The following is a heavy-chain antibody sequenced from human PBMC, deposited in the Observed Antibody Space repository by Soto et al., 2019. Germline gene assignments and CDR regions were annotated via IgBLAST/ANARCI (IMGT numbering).Heavy chain of an antibody. V-gene: IGHV3-15*01. CDR3: TTDGGIAVRPLFDY. J-gene: IGHJ4*02. Sequence: PGGALRLCCPASGFTFTNAWLGWVRLAPGKGLEWIGRIKSKTDGGTTDYAAPVKGRFTISRDDSKNTVFLQMSSLKTEDTAVYYCTTDGGIAVRPLFDYWGQGTLVTVSS. CDR1: GFTFTNAW. D-gene: IGHD6-6*01. CDR2: IKSKTDGGTT.